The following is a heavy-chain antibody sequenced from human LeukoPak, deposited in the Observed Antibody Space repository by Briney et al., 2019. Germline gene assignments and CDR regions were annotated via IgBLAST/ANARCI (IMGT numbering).Heavy chain of an antibody. Sequence: PGGSLRLSCAASGFTFSSYVMNWVRQAPGKGLEWVSLIGGSGGSTYYADSVKGRFTISRDNSKNTLYLQMNSLRAEDTAVYYRAKDRITGTTGDYWGQGTLVTVSS. CDR3: AKDRITGTTGDY. CDR1: GFTFSSYV. D-gene: IGHD1-20*01. J-gene: IGHJ4*02. V-gene: IGHV3-23*01. CDR2: IGGSGGST.